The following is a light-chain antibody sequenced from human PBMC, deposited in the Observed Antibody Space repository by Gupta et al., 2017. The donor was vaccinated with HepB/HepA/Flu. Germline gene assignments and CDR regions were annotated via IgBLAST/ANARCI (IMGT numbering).Light chain of an antibody. CDR2: GAS. CDR3: QQSNKRQT. J-gene: IGKJ1*01. Sequence: VMTPSPATLSLSLGERATLSCRASQSISSNLAWYQQKAGQAPRLLIYGASIRATGIPARFSGTGSGTDFSLTIRSMQSEDFAIYYCQQSNKRQTFGQGTRLEIK. V-gene: IGKV3-15*01. CDR1: QSISSN.